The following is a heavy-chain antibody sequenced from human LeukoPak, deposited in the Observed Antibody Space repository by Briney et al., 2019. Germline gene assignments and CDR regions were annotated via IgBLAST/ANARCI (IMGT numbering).Heavy chain of an antibody. Sequence: PGRSLRLSCAASGFTFDDYAMHWVRQAPGKGLEWVSGISWNSGSIGYADSVKGRFTISRDNAKNSLYLQMNSLRAEDTAFYYCAKDTPVDDWGQGTLVTVSS. CDR2: ISWNSGSI. CDR1: GFTFDDYA. V-gene: IGHV3-9*01. CDR3: AKDTPVDD. J-gene: IGHJ4*02.